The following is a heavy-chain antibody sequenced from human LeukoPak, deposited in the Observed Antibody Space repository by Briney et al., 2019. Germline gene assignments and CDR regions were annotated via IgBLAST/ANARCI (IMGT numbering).Heavy chain of an antibody. J-gene: IGHJ3*02. CDR2: ISSSSSTI. CDR1: GFTFSSYS. CDR3: ARDPIVGATVGAFDI. Sequence: GGSLRLSCAASGFTFSSYSMNWVRQAPGKGLEWVSYISSSSSTIYYADSVKGRFTISRDNAKNSLHLQMNSLRAEDTAVYYCARDPIVGATVGAFDIWGQGTMVTVSS. V-gene: IGHV3-48*01. D-gene: IGHD1-26*01.